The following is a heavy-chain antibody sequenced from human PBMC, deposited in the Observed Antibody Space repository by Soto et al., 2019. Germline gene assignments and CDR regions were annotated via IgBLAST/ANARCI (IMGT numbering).Heavy chain of an antibody. J-gene: IGHJ4*02. CDR2: ISAHNGNT. V-gene: IGHV1-18*01. Sequence: QVHLVQSGAEVKKPGASVKVSCKGSGYIFTTYGITWVRQAPGQGLEWMGWISAHNGNTNYAQKLQGGVTVTRDTSTSTAYMELRNLRSDDTDVYYCARGRYGDYWGQGALVTVSS. D-gene: IGHD1-1*01. CDR3: ARGRYGDY. CDR1: GYIFTTYG.